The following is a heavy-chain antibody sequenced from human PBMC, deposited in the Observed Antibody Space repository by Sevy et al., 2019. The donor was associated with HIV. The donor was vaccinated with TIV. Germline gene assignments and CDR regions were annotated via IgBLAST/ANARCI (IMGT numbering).Heavy chain of an antibody. Sequence: ASVKVSCKASGGTFSSYAISWVRQAPGQGLEWMGGIIPIFGTANYAQKFQGRVTITADESTSTAYMDLSSLRSEDTTVYYCASPGRDFWSGYYHYYYGMDVWGQGTTVTVSS. CDR2: IIPIFGTA. D-gene: IGHD3-3*01. J-gene: IGHJ6*02. CDR1: GGTFSSYA. V-gene: IGHV1-69*13. CDR3: ASPGRDFWSGYYHYYYGMDV.